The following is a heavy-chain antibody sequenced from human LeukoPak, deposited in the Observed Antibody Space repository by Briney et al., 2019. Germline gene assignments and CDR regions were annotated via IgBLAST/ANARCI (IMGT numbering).Heavy chain of an antibody. CDR1: GGSISSYY. V-gene: IGHV4-59*08. CDR3: ARQEDSSSWYYFDY. Sequence: PSETLSLTCTVSGGSISSYYWSWIRQPPGKGLEWIGYIYYSGSTNYNPSLKSRVTISVDTSKNQFSLKLSSVTAADTAVYYCARQEDSSSWYYFDYWGQGTLVTVSS. J-gene: IGHJ4*02. CDR2: IYYSGST. D-gene: IGHD6-13*01.